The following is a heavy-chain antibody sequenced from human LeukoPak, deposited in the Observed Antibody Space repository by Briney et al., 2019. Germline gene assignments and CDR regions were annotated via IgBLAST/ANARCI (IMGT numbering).Heavy chain of an antibody. CDR2: IYSGGST. D-gene: IGHD6-19*01. CDR3: AKDGSRGRSGYDS. J-gene: IGHJ4*02. CDR1: GFTVSSNY. Sequence: GGSLRLSCAASGFTVSSNYMSWVRQAPGKGLEWVSVIYSGGSTYYADPVKGRFTISRDNSKDTLFLQMSSLRAEDTAVYYCAKDGSRGRSGYDSWGLGTQVTVSS. V-gene: IGHV3-53*01.